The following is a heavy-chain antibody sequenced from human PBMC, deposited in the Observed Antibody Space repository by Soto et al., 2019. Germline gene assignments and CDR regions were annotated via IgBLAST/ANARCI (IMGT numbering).Heavy chain of an antibody. CDR1: GFTFSSYS. CDR3: ARADTAMVTKGVHFDY. V-gene: IGHV3-48*02. Sequence: GGSLRLSCAASGFTFSSYSMNWVRQAPGKGLEWVSYISSSSTIYYADSVKGRFTISRDNAKNSLYLQMNSLRDEDTAVYYCARADTAMVTKGVHFDYWGQGTLVTVSS. J-gene: IGHJ4*02. CDR2: ISSSSTI. D-gene: IGHD5-18*01.